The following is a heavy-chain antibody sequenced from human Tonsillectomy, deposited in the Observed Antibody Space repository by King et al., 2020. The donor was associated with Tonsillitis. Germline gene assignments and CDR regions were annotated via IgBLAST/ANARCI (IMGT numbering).Heavy chain of an antibody. CDR2: LYYSGST. V-gene: IGHV4-39*01. Sequence: QLQESGPGLVKPSETLSLTCSVSGGSISSTYYWDWIRQPPGKGLEWIGSLYYSGSTYYNPSLKSRVSISADTSKNQFSLKLSSVTAADTAVYYCARRAGYDYVWGSLSESYFDYWGQGTLVTVSS. D-gene: IGHD3-16*01. CDR1: GGSISSTYY. CDR3: ARRAGYDYVWGSLSESYFDY. J-gene: IGHJ4*02.